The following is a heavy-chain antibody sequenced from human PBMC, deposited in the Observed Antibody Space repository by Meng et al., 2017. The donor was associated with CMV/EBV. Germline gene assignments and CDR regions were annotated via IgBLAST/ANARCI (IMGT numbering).Heavy chain of an antibody. V-gene: IGHV3-21*01. CDR3: ARDDEYSSSSGYCYYGMDV. Sequence: GRSLRLSCAASGFTSSSYSMNWVRQAPGKGLEWVSSISSSSSYIYYADSVKGRFTISRDNAKNSLYLQMNSLRAEDTAVYYCARDDEYSSSSGYCYYGMDVWGQGTTVTVSS. CDR1: GFTSSSYS. D-gene: IGHD6-6*01. J-gene: IGHJ6*02. CDR2: ISSSSSYI.